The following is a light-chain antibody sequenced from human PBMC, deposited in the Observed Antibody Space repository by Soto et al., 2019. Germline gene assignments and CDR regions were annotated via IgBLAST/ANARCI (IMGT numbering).Light chain of an antibody. Sequence: QSALTQPPSASGSPGQSVTISCAGSGSDIAVYDFVSWYQQHPGTAPKLIIYEVTKRPSGVPDRFSGSKSASTASLTVSGLQAEDEADYYCSSYAGSNTLVFGGGTKVTV. J-gene: IGLJ2*01. CDR1: GSDIAVYDF. CDR2: EVT. V-gene: IGLV2-8*01. CDR3: SSYAGSNTLV.